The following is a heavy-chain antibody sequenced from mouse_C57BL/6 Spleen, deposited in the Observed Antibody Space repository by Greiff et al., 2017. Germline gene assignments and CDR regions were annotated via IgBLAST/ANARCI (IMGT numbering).Heavy chain of an antibody. CDR1: GYTFTSYW. CDR2: IYPGSGST. D-gene: IGHD1-1*01. Sequence: VQLQQPGAELVKPGASVKMSCKASGYTFTSYWITWVKQRPGQGLEWIGDIYPGSGSTNYNEKFKSKATLTVDQSSSTAYMQLSSLTSEDSAVYYCAREATTVGYFDVWGTGTTVTVSS. J-gene: IGHJ1*03. CDR3: AREATTVGYFDV. V-gene: IGHV1-55*01.